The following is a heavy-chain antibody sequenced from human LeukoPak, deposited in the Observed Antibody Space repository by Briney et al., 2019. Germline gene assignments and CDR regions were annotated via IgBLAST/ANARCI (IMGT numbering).Heavy chain of an antibody. CDR1: GDSVSSNSAA. Sequence: SQTLSLTCAISGDSVSSNSAAWNWIWQSPSRGLEWLGRTYYRSKWYNDYAVSVKSRITINPDTSKNQFSLQLNSVTPEDTAVYYCARDRRIVGATAPYYYYYGMDVWGQGTTVTVSS. D-gene: IGHD1-26*01. CDR2: TYYRSKWYN. CDR3: ARDRRIVGATAPYYYYYGMDV. V-gene: IGHV6-1*01. J-gene: IGHJ6*02.